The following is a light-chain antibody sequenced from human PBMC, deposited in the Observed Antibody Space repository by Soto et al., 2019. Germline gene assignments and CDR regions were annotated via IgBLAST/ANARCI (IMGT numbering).Light chain of an antibody. CDR2: AAS. Sequence: DIQMTQSPSSLSASVGDRVTITCRASQSISSYLNWYQQKPGKAPKLLIYAASSLQSGVPSRFSGSGSGTDFTLTISSLQPEDFAIYYRQQSYSTPRTFGQGTKVEIK. CDR3: QQSYSTPRT. CDR1: QSISSY. J-gene: IGKJ1*01. V-gene: IGKV1-39*01.